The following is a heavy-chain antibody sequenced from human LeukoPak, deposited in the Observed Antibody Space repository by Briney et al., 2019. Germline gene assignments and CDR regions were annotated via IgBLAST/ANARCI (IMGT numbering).Heavy chain of an antibody. V-gene: IGHV3-30-3*02. CDR3: AKRDYDFWSGYPSPFDY. CDR1: GFTFSSYI. D-gene: IGHD3-3*01. Sequence: GGSLRLSCAASGFTFSSYIMHWVRQAPGKGLEWVAGISYDGSNKYYADAVKGRFTISRDNSKSTLYLQMNSLRAEDTAVYYCAKRDYDFWSGYPSPFDYWGQGTLVTVSS. CDR2: ISYDGSNK. J-gene: IGHJ4*02.